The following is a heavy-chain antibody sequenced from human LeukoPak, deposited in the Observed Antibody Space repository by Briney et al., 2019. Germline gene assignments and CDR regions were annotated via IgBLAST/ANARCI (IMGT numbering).Heavy chain of an antibody. Sequence: LPGGSLRLSCVVSGFTFSNYWMSWVRQAPGKGLEWVANIKQDGSEKYYVDSVKGRFTISRDNAKNSLYLQMNSLRAEDTAAYYCAREITIFGVAKFPPMDVWGKGTTVTVSS. CDR1: GFTFSNYW. CDR2: IKQDGSEK. CDR3: AREITIFGVAKFPPMDV. D-gene: IGHD3-3*01. J-gene: IGHJ6*04. V-gene: IGHV3-7*01.